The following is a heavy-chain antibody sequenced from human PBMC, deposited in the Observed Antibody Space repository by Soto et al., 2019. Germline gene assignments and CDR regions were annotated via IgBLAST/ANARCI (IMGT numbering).Heavy chain of an antibody. J-gene: IGHJ6*02. Sequence: LSLTCTVSGGSISSGGYYWSWIRQHPGKGLEWIGYIYYSGSTYYNPSLKSRVTISVDTSKNQFSLKLSSVTAADTAVYYCARDFTDQRYYYYGMDVWGQGTTVTVSS. D-gene: IGHD2-2*01. CDR1: GGSISSGGYY. CDR3: ARDFTDQRYYYYGMDV. V-gene: IGHV4-31*03. CDR2: IYYSGST.